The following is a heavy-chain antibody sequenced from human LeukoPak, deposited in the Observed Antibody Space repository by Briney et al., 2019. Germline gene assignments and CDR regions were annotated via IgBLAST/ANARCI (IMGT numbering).Heavy chain of an antibody. D-gene: IGHD3-3*01. CDR3: ASEDNDFWSGYLGLSLFDP. CDR2: IYYSGST. J-gene: IGHJ5*02. CDR1: GGSISSSSYY. Sequence: PSETLSLTCTVSGGSISSSSYYWGWIRQPPGKGLEWIGSIYYSGSTYYNPSLKSRVTISVDTSKNQFSLKLSSVTAADTAVYYCASEDNDFWSGYLGLSLFDPWGQGTLVTLSS. V-gene: IGHV4-39*01.